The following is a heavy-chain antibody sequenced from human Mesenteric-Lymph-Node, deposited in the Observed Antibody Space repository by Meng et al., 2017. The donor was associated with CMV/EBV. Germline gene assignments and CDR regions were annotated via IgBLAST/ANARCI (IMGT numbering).Heavy chain of an antibody. CDR2: IGGSGDST. J-gene: IGHJ2*01. D-gene: IGHD6-19*01. CDR1: GFTFTSYA. V-gene: IGHV3-23*01. Sequence: GESLKISCAASGFTFTSYAMSWVRQAPGKGLDWVSAIGGSGDSTYYADSVKGRFTISRDNSKNTLYLQMNSLRAEDTAVYYCAKDWASGWFKGNYWYFDLWGRGTLVTVSS. CDR3: AKDWASGWFKGNYWYFDL.